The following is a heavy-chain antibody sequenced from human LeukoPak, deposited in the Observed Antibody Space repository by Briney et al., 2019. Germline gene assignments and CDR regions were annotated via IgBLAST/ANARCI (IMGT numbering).Heavy chain of an antibody. V-gene: IGHV3-30*18. Sequence: GRSLRLSSAVSGITFSSYDMHWVRQAPGKGLEWVAVISNDGSKAYTADSVKDRFTISRDNSKNTLYLQMTSLRPEDTAVYYCAKDTGSSYHYYGMDVWGPGTTVTVSS. J-gene: IGHJ6*02. D-gene: IGHD6-13*01. CDR3: AKDTGSSYHYYGMDV. CDR1: GITFSSYD. CDR2: ISNDGSKA.